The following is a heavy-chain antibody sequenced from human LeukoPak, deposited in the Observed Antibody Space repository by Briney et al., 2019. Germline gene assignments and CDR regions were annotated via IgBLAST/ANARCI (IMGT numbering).Heavy chain of an antibody. Sequence: SVKVSCMASGGTFSSYAISWVRQAPGQGLERMGRIIPIFGIANYAQKFQGRVTITADKSTSTAYMELSSLRSEDTAVYYCARGEVVVPAAIGPFDYWGQGTLVTVSS. D-gene: IGHD2-2*01. CDR3: ARGEVVVPAAIGPFDY. CDR1: GGTFSSYA. V-gene: IGHV1-69*04. J-gene: IGHJ4*02. CDR2: IIPIFGIA.